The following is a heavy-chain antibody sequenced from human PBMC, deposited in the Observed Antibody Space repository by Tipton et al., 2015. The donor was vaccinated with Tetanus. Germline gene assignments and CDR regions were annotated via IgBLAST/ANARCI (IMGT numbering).Heavy chain of an antibody. V-gene: IGHV4-59*04. Sequence: GLVKPSETLSLTCIVSGGSMSTYYWSWIRQPPGKGLEWIGNVYYNGNTLQNPSLKGRVTLSLDKSKNQFSLKLTSVTAADTAVYYCARGWSECSSWSCSPFDSWGQGTLVTVSS. CDR2: VYYNGNT. CDR1: GGSMSTYY. D-gene: IGHD2-2*01. J-gene: IGHJ4*02. CDR3: ARGWSECSSWSCSPFDS.